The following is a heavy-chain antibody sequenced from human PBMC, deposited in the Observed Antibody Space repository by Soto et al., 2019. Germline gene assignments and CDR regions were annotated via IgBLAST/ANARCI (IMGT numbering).Heavy chain of an antibody. J-gene: IGHJ4*02. CDR1: GFTFSSYA. CDR2: ISGSGGST. Sequence: GGSLRLCCAASGFTFSSYAMSWVRQAQGKGLEWVSAISGSGGSTYYADSVKGRFTISRDNSKNTLYLQRNSLRAEDTAVYYCAKGYCSGGSCRTPYYFDYWGQGTLVTVSS. V-gene: IGHV3-23*01. D-gene: IGHD2-15*01. CDR3: AKGYCSGGSCRTPYYFDY.